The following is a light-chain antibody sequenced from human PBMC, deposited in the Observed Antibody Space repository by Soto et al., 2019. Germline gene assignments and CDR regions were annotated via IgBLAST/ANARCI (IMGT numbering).Light chain of an antibody. CDR1: QSVPKNY. Sequence: ELVLTQSPGTLSLSPGEGAKVSCRASQSVPKNYLAWFQQKPGQAPRLLIYGASSRAPGIPDRFSGSGSGTDFTLTINRLKTEDLAVYYFQQYGHSPWTFGHGTKVDI. V-gene: IGKV3-20*01. CDR2: GAS. CDR3: QQYGHSPWT. J-gene: IGKJ1*01.